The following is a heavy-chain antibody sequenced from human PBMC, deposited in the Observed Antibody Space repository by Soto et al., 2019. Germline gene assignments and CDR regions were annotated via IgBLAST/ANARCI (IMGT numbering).Heavy chain of an antibody. Sequence: GGSLRLSCAASGFTFSSYSMNWVRQAPGKGLEWVSSISSSSSYIYYADSVKGRFTISRDNAKNSLYLQMNSLRAEDTAVYYCARELAGLYGMDVWGQGTTVTVSS. CDR1: GFTFSSYS. D-gene: IGHD6-25*01. CDR3: ARELAGLYGMDV. V-gene: IGHV3-21*01. CDR2: ISSSSSYI. J-gene: IGHJ6*02.